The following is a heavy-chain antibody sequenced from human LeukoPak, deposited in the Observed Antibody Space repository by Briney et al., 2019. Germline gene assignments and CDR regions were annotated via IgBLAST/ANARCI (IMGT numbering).Heavy chain of an antibody. Sequence: NSGGTNYAQKFQGRVTMTRDTSISTAYMELSRLRSDDTAVYYCARGILRFLEWTKTTPDDYWGQGTLVTVSS. D-gene: IGHD3-3*01. V-gene: IGHV1-2*02. CDR3: ARGILRFLEWTKTTPDDY. CDR2: NSGGT. J-gene: IGHJ4*02.